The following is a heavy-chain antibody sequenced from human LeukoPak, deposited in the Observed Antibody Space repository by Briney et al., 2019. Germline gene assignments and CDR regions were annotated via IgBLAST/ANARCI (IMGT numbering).Heavy chain of an antibody. CDR2: VNAESTDI. J-gene: IGHJ4*02. V-gene: IGHV3-21*05. CDR1: GFSFRRYA. D-gene: IGHD6-13*01. Sequence: GGALRLSCAASGFSFRRYAMNWVRQAPGKGLEWVAYVNAESTDILYADSVRGRFTISRDNAKNSLYLQMNSLRAEDRGVYYCARDTFEPLVIDFWGQGTLVTVSS. CDR3: ARDTFEPLVIDF.